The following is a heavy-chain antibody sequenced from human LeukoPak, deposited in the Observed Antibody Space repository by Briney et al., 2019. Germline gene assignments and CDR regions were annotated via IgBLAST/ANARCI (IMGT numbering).Heavy chain of an antibody. Sequence: QPGGSLRLSCSASGFPFSSYAMHWVRQAPGKGLEYVSAISDSGGSTYYADSVKGRFTISRDNSKNTLYLQMSSLRAEDTAVYFCVRGCSFGPYGMDVWGQGTTVTVSS. D-gene: IGHD2-8*01. CDR1: GFPFSSYA. V-gene: IGHV3-64D*09. CDR3: VRGCSFGPYGMDV. J-gene: IGHJ6*02. CDR2: ISDSGGST.